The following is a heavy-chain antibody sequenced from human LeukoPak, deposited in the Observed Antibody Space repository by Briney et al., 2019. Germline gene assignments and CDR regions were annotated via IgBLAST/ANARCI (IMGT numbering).Heavy chain of an antibody. Sequence: GGSLRLSCGGSGFTFHNAWMDWVRQAPGKGLEWVGRIKSNPDGGTTDLPETVKGRFSISRDDSENTLFLQMNSLKTEDTAVYYCTTVYHHVAYWGQGTLVTVSS. CDR2: IKSNPDGGTT. V-gene: IGHV3-15*01. J-gene: IGHJ4*02. D-gene: IGHD5-12*01. CDR1: GFTFHNAW. CDR3: TTVYHHVAY.